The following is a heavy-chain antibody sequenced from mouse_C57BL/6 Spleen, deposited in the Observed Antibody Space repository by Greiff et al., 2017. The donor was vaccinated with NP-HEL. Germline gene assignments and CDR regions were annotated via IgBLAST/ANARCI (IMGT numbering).Heavy chain of an antibody. CDR1: GYTFTSYW. V-gene: IGHV1-53*01. CDR3: ARKDYYGSDFDV. Sequence: VQLQQSGTELVKPGASVKLSCKASGYTFTSYWMHWVKQRPGQGLEWIGNINPSNGGTNYNEKFKSKATLTVDKSSSTAYMQLSSLTSEDSAVYYCARKDYYGSDFDVWGTGTTVTVSS. D-gene: IGHD1-1*01. CDR2: INPSNGGT. J-gene: IGHJ1*03.